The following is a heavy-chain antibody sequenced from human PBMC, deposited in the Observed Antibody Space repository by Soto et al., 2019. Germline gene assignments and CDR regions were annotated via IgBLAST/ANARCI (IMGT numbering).Heavy chain of an antibody. CDR3: ARDVYCTNGVCDVPYYYYGMDV. J-gene: IGHJ6*02. CDR1: GFTFSSYG. Sequence: GGSLRLSCAASGFTFSSYGMHWVRQAPGKGLEWVAVIWYDGSNKYYADSVKGRFTISRDNSKNTLYLQMNSLRAEDTAVYYCARDVYCTNGVCDVPYYYYGMDVWGQGTTVTVSS. V-gene: IGHV3-33*01. CDR2: IWYDGSNK. D-gene: IGHD2-8*01.